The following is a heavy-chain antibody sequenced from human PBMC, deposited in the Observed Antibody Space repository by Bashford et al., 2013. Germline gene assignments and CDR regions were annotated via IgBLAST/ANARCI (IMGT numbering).Heavy chain of an antibody. D-gene: IGHD1-26*01. CDR2: IYYSGST. V-gene: IGHV4-39*01. CDR1: GGSISSSSYY. CDR3: ARRCPARVGXHFYYYYGMDV. Sequence: SSETLSLTCTVSGGSISSSSYYWGWIRQPPGKGLEWIGSIYYSGSTYYNPSLKSRVTISVDTSKNQFSLKLSSVTAADTAVYYCARRCPARVGXHFYYYYGMDVWGQGTTVTVSS. J-gene: IGHJ6*02.